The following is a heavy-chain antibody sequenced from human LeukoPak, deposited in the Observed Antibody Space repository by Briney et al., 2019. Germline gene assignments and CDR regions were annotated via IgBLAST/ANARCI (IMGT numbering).Heavy chain of an antibody. CDR2: ISPSGTT. D-gene: IGHD6-19*01. V-gene: IGHV4-4*07. Sequence: SETLSLTCTVSGGYTGSHYWSWIRQPAGKGLEWIGRISPSGTTHYNPSLGSRVTMSVDTSKNYFSLRLSSVTAADTAVYYCARDRSGWPGGFDYWGQGTLVTVSS. J-gene: IGHJ4*02. CDR1: GGYTGSHY. CDR3: ARDRSGWPGGFDY.